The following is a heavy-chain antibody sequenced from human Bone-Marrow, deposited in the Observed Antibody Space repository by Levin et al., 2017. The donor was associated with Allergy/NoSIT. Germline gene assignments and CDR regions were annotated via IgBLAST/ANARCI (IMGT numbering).Heavy chain of an antibody. CDR2: IHYSGST. CDR3: ARDPFPQSFDFYYRYMDV. J-gene: IGHJ6*03. Sequence: SQTLSLTCNVSGVSINSYYWTWIRQPPGKGLEWIGYIHYSGSTNYNPSLNSRVTISLDTSKSQFSLNLSSVTAADTAVYYCARDPFPQSFDFYYRYMDVWGKGTTVTVSS. V-gene: IGHV4-59*01. CDR1: GVSINSYY. D-gene: IGHD3-3*01.